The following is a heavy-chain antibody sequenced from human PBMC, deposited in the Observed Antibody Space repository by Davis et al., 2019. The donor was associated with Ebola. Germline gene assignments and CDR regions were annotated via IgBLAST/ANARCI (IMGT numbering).Heavy chain of an antibody. V-gene: IGHV3-23*01. CDR2: ISGSGGST. CDR3: AKSYGVTSGYFDL. D-gene: IGHD3-16*01. CDR1: GFTFSSYA. Sequence: PGGSLRLSCAASGFTFSSYAMSWVRQAPGKGLEWVSAISGSGGSTYYADSVKGRFTISRDNSKNTLYLQMNSLRAEDTALYYCAKSYGVTSGYFDLWGQGTQVTVSS. J-gene: IGHJ4*02.